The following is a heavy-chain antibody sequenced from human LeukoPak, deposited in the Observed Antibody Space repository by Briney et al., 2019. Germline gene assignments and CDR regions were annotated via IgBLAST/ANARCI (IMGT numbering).Heavy chain of an antibody. CDR2: INPNSGGT. D-gene: IGHD2-2*01. Sequence: ASVKVSCKASGYTFTGYYMHWVRQAPGQGLEWMGWINPNSGGTNYAQKFRGRVTMTRDTSISTAYMELSRLRSDDTAVYYCARENIPAARFYYYYYMDVWGKGTTVTVSS. CDR3: ARENIPAARFYYYYYMDV. J-gene: IGHJ6*03. CDR1: GYTFTGYY. V-gene: IGHV1-2*02.